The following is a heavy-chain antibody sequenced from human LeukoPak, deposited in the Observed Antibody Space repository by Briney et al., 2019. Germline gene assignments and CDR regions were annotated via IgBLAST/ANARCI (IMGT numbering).Heavy chain of an antibody. CDR1: GGSISSGGYY. J-gene: IGHJ5*02. D-gene: IGHD2-2*02. V-gene: IGHV4-31*03. CDR2: IYYSGST. Sequence: SETLSLTCTVSGGSISSGGYYWSWIRQHPGKGLEWIGYIYYSGSTYYNPSLKSRVTISVDTSKNQFSLKLSSVTAADTAVYYCARATVVVPAAIRIWFDPWGQGTLVTVSS. CDR3: ARATVVVPAAIRIWFDP.